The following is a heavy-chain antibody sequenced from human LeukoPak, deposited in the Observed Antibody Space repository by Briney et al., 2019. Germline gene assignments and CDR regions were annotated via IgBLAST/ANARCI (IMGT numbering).Heavy chain of an antibody. CDR1: GFTFSSYS. CDR3: AKDGSPKHVDFDY. D-gene: IGHD3-10*01. J-gene: IGHJ4*02. CDR2: IRYDGSNK. Sequence: GGSLRLSCAASGFTFSSYSMNWVRQAPGKGLEWVAFIRYDGSNKYYADSAKGRFTISRDNSKNTLYLQMNSLRAEDTAVYYCAKDGSPKHVDFDYWGQGTLVTVSS. V-gene: IGHV3-30*02.